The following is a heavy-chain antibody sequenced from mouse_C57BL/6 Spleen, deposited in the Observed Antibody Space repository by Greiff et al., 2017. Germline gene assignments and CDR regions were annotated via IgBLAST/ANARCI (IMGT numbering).Heavy chain of an antibody. V-gene: IGHV1-82*01. CDR2: IYPGDGDT. J-gene: IGHJ3*01. CDR1: GYAFSSSW. CDR3: GGDGGYYPFAY. D-gene: IGHD2-3*01. Sequence: QVQLQQSGPELVKPGASVKISCKASGYAFSSSWMNWVKQRPGKGLEWIGRIYPGDGDTNYNEKFKGKATLTADKSSSTAYMQLSSLTSEESAVYFCGGDGGYYPFAYWGQGTLVTVSA.